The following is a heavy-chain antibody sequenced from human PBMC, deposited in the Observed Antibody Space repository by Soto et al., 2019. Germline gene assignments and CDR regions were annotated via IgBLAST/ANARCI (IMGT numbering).Heavy chain of an antibody. CDR1: GGSISSSSYY. Sequence: QLQLQESGPGLVKPSETLSLTCTVSGGSISSSSYYWGWIRQPPGKGLEWIGSIYYRGSTYYHPSLKSRVTIAVDTSKNQFALKLSSVTAADTAVYYCASLYSSSSGRHTYYGMDVWGQGTTVTVSS. D-gene: IGHD6-6*01. CDR2: IYYRGST. CDR3: ASLYSSSSGRHTYYGMDV. J-gene: IGHJ6*02. V-gene: IGHV4-39*01.